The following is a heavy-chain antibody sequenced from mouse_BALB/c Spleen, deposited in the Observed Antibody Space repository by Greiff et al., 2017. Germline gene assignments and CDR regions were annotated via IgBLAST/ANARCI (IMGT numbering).Heavy chain of an antibody. Sequence: VQLKQPGAELVRPGASVKLSCKASGYTFTSYWINWVKQRPGQGLEWIGNIYPSDSYTNYNQKFKDKATLTVDKSSSTAYMQLSSPTSEDSAVYYCTRSDGNPWFAYWGQGTLVTVSA. J-gene: IGHJ3*01. CDR3: TRSDGNPWFAY. CDR2: IYPSDSYT. CDR1: GYTFTSYW. D-gene: IGHD2-1*01. V-gene: IGHV1-69*02.